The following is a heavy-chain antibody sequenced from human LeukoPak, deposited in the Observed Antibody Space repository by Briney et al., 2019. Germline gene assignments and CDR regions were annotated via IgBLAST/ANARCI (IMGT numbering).Heavy chain of an antibody. Sequence: SETLSLTCTVSGGSISSDYWSWIRQPPGKGLEWIGYIYYSGSTNYNPSLKSRVTISVDTSKNQFSLKLSSVTAADTAVYYCARHTLSIVGASYFDYWGQGTLVTVSS. D-gene: IGHD1-26*01. CDR3: ARHTLSIVGASYFDY. J-gene: IGHJ4*02. V-gene: IGHV4-59*08. CDR1: GGSISSDY. CDR2: IYYSGST.